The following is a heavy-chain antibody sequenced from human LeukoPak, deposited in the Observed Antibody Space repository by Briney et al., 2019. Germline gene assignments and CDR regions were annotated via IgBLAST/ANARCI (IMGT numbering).Heavy chain of an antibody. J-gene: IGHJ4*02. Sequence: GGSLRLSCEASGFTFSDYYMSWIRQAPGKGLEWVSAISGSGGSTYYADSVKGRFTISRDNSKNTLYLQMNSLRAEDTAVYYCAKVLAGPITMIAVDYWGQGTLVTVSS. CDR3: AKVLAGPITMIAVDY. CDR2: ISGSGGST. D-gene: IGHD3-22*01. V-gene: IGHV3-23*01. CDR1: GFTFSDYY.